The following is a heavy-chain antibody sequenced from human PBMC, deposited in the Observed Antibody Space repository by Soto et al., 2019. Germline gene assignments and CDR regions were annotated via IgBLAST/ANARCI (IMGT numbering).Heavy chain of an antibody. Sequence: GGSLRLSCAASGFTFSSYGMHWVRQAPGKGLEWVAVISYDGSNKYYADSVKGRFTISRDNSKNTLYLQMNSLRAEDTAVYYCEKDIRSWDIVVVPAREFDYWGQGTLVTVSS. V-gene: IGHV3-30*18. D-gene: IGHD2-2*01. J-gene: IGHJ4*02. CDR3: EKDIRSWDIVVVPAREFDY. CDR1: GFTFSSYG. CDR2: ISYDGSNK.